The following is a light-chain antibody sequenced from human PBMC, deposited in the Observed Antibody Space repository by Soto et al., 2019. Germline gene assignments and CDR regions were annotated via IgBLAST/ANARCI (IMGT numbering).Light chain of an antibody. V-gene: IGLV1-47*01. CDR3: AAWDDSLGEV. Sequence: QSVRNQAPPASGTPGQRVTISCSGSSSNIGSYYVYWYQQLPGTAPKLLIYRNNQRPSGVPDRFSGSKSGTSASLAISGLRSEDEADYYCAAWDDSLGEVFGGGTKVTVL. J-gene: IGLJ2*01. CDR2: RNN. CDR1: SSNIGSYY.